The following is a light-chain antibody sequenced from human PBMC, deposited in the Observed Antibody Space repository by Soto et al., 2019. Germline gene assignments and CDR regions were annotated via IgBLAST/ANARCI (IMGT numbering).Light chain of an antibody. Sequence: QSALTQPRSVSGSPGQSVTISCTGTSSDVGGYNYVSWYQQHPGKAPKLMIYDVSKRPSGVPDRFSGSKSGNTASLTISGLQAEDEADYYCCSYAGSYKANVVFGGGTQLTVL. CDR3: CSYAGSYKANVV. CDR2: DVS. J-gene: IGLJ2*01. V-gene: IGLV2-11*01. CDR1: SSDVGGYNY.